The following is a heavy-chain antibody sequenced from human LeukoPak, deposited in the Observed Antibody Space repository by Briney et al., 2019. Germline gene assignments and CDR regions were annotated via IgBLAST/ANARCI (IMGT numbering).Heavy chain of an antibody. D-gene: IGHD3-10*01. V-gene: IGHV1-69*04. CDR2: IIPILGIA. CDR3: ARHATYYYGSGSYYRNPGFDY. J-gene: IGHJ4*02. CDR1: GGTFSSYA. Sequence: SVTVSCKASGGTFSSYAISWVRQAPGQGLEWMGRIIPILGIANSAQKFQGRVTITADKSTSTAYMELSSLRSEDTAVYYCARHATYYYGSGSYYRNPGFDYWGQGTLVTVSS.